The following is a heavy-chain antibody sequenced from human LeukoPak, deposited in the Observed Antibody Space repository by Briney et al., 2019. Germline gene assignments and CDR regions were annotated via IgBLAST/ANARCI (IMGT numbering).Heavy chain of an antibody. CDR1: GFTVSSNY. J-gene: IGHJ1*01. Sequence: GGSLRLSCAASGFTVSSNYMSWVRQVPGKGLEWVSVIYSGGSTYYADSVKGRFTISRDNSKNTLYLQMNGPRAEDTAVYYCARDPEYFQHWGQGTLVTVSS. CDR2: IYSGGST. V-gene: IGHV3-53*01. CDR3: ARDPEYFQH.